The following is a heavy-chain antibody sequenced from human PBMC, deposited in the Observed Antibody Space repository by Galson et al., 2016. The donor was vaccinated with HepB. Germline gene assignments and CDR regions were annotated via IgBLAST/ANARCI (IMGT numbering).Heavy chain of an antibody. CDR1: GGSFSGYY. CDR3: ARSKYSISQSDYYYYMDV. D-gene: IGHD6-6*01. Sequence: SETLSLTCAVYGGSFSGYYWTWIRQPPGKGLEWIGEIYHSGSTNYNPSLESRVTISVDTSKNQFSLRLNALTAADTAVYYCARSKYSISQSDYYYYMDVWGKGTAVTVSS. V-gene: IGHV4-34*01. CDR2: IYHSGST. J-gene: IGHJ6*03.